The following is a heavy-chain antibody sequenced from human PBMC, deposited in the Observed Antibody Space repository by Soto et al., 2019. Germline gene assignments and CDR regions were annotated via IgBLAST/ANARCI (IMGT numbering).Heavy chain of an antibody. CDR3: ARAHGSGWGAFDI. CDR2: INHSGST. CDR1: GGSFGGYY. J-gene: IGHJ3*02. V-gene: IGHV4-34*01. Sequence: SETLSLTCAVYGGSFGGYYWTWIRQPPGTGLEWIGEINHSGSTYYNPSLKSRVTISVDRSKNQFSLKLSSVTAADTAVYYCARAHGSGWGAFDIWGQGTMVT. D-gene: IGHD3-10*01.